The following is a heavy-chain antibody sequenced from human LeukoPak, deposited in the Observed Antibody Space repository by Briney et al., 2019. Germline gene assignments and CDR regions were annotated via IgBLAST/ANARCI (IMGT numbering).Heavy chain of an antibody. Sequence: PGRSLRLSCAASGFTFSSYGMHWVRQAPGKGLEWVAVISYDGSNKYYADSVKGRFTISRDIYKHTLYLQMRSVRAEDTAAYYCARRAGGYSHPYDYWGRGVLVAVSS. D-gene: IGHD4-23*01. CDR2: ISYDGSNK. J-gene: IGHJ4*02. CDR1: GFTFSSYG. CDR3: ARRAGGYSHPYDY. V-gene: IGHV3-30*03.